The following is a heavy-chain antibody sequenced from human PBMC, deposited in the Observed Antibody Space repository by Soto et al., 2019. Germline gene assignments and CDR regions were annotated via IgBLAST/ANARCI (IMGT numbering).Heavy chain of an antibody. CDR2: ISYSGST. Sequence: QVQLQESGPGLVKPSQTLSLTCTVSGGSISSGNYYWSWIRQHPGKGLEWIGFISYSGSTYYSTSLKSRVTISVDTSKSQFSLNLSSVTAADTSVYYCATMGTPATGLYFFDYWGQGSLVTVSS. CDR1: GGSISSGNYY. D-gene: IGHD2-15*01. V-gene: IGHV4-30-4*01. CDR3: ATMGTPATGLYFFDY. J-gene: IGHJ4*02.